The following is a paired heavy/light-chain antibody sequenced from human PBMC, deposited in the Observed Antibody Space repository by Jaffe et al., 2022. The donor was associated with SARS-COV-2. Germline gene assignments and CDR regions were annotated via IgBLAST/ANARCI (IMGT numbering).Light chain of an antibody. CDR3: QQANSFPRT. CDR2: AAS. Sequence: DIQMTQSPSSVSASVGDRVTITCRASQGISSWLAWYQQKPGKAPKLLIYAASSLQSGVPSRFSGSGSGTDFTLTISSLQPEDFATYYCQQANSFPRTFGPGTKVDIK. CDR1: QGISSW. V-gene: IGKV1-12*01. J-gene: IGKJ3*01.
Heavy chain of an antibody. V-gene: IGHV4-4*02. CDR1: GGSISSSNW. CDR3: ARAFGVPAAMRVGYYYYGMDV. CDR2: IYHSGST. Sequence: QVQLQESGPGLVKPSGTLSLTCAVSGGSISSSNWWSWVRQPPGKGLEWIGEIYHSGSTNYNPSLKSRVTISVDKSKNQFSLKLSSVTAADTAVYYCARAFGVPAAMRVGYYYYGMDVWGQGTTVTVSS. J-gene: IGHJ6*02. D-gene: IGHD2-2*01.